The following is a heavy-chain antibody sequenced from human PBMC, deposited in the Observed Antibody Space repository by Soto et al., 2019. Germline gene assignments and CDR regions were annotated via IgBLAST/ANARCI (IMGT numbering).Heavy chain of an antibody. Sequence: GGSLRLSCAASGFTFSGYSVNWVRQAPGKGLEWVSYISSGSKIIYYAESVKGRFTVSRDNARNSQYLQMNSLRDEDTAVYYCAREDILGVRSFDYWGQGTLVTVLL. D-gene: IGHD3-9*01. CDR2: ISSGSKII. J-gene: IGHJ4*02. CDR3: AREDILGVRSFDY. CDR1: GFTFSGYS. V-gene: IGHV3-48*02.